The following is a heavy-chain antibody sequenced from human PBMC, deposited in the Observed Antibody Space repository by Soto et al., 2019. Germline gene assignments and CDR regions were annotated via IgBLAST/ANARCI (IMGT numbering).Heavy chain of an antibody. D-gene: IGHD3-10*01. CDR3: AGVRMLWYGELSH. CDR1: GYTFMTYA. Sequence: QVQLVQSGAEVKKPGASVKISCKTSGYTFMTYALHWVRQAPGQRPEWMGWINPGNGNTEYSQKLQGRVTITRDTSARTVFMEVANMTTEDTAVYYCAGVRMLWYGELSHWGQGTQVIVSA. V-gene: IGHV1-3*01. J-gene: IGHJ4*02. CDR2: INPGNGNT.